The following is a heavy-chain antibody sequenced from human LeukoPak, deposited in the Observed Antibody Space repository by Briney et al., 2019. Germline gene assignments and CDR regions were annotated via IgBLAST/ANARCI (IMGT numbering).Heavy chain of an antibody. Sequence: GGSLRLSCAASGFTFSSYGMHWVRQAPGKGLEWVAVISYDGSNKYYADSVKGRFTISRDNSKNTLYLQMNSLRAEDTAVYYCAKGSDRGSSSWPILYYYYGMDVWGQGTTVTVSS. J-gene: IGHJ6*02. V-gene: IGHV3-30*18. CDR2: ISYDGSNK. D-gene: IGHD6-13*01. CDR1: GFTFSSYG. CDR3: AKGSDRGSSSWPILYYYYGMDV.